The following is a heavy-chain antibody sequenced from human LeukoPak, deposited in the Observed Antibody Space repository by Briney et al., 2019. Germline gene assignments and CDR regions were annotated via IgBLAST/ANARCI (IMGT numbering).Heavy chain of an antibody. Sequence: GGSLRLSCAASGFTFSDYYMSWIRQAPGKGLEWVSYISSSSSYTNYADSVKGRFTISRDNAKSSLYLQMNILRAEDTAVYYCGRGGYDFWSGYYGSPGRLCAQKYYFDYWGQGTLVTVSS. D-gene: IGHD3-3*01. CDR3: GRGGYDFWSGYYGSPGRLCAQKYYFDY. CDR2: ISSSSSYT. J-gene: IGHJ4*02. CDR1: GFTFSDYY. V-gene: IGHV3-11*06.